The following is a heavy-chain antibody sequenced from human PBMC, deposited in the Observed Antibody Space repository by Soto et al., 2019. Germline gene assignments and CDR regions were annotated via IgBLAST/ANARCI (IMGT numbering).Heavy chain of an antibody. V-gene: IGHV1-46*01. J-gene: IGHJ4*02. D-gene: IGHD7-27*01. CDR2: INTGGGST. CDR3: ARDPGAWFYFDH. CDR1: GYTFTTYH. Sequence: QVQLVQSGAEVKKPGASVTVSCKASGYTFTTYHIHWVRQAPGQGLEWMGIINTGGGSTTYAQMFQGRVDMTRDTPASTVYMELSSLRSEDTAVYYCARDPGAWFYFDHWGQGTLVTVSS.